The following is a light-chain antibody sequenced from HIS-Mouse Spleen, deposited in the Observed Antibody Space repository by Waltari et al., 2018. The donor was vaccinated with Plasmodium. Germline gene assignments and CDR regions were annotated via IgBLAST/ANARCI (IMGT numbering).Light chain of an antibody. Sequence: QSALTQPASVSGSPGQSITISCTGTSSDVGSYNLVSWYQQHPGKAPKLMIYEGSKRPSGVSNLLSGSKSGNTASLTISGLQAEDEADYYCCSYAGSRMVFGGGTKLTVL. V-gene: IGLV2-23*01. CDR3: CSYAGSRMV. CDR1: SSDVGSYNL. CDR2: EGS. J-gene: IGLJ2*01.